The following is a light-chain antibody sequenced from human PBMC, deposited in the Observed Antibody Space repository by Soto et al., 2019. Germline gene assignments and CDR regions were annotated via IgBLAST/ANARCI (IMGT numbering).Light chain of an antibody. Sequence: EIVVTQSPVTLSVSPGERVTLSCRASQSVSSNLAWYQQKPGQAPRLLIYGASTRATGIPARFSGSGSGTEFTLTISSLQSEDFAVYYCQQYNNWPGWAVGQGTKVE. CDR2: GAS. J-gene: IGKJ1*01. CDR1: QSVSSN. V-gene: IGKV3-15*01. CDR3: QQYNNWPGWA.